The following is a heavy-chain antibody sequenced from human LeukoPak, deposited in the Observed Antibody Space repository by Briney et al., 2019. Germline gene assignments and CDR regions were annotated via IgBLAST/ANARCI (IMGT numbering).Heavy chain of an antibody. D-gene: IGHD2-2*01. CDR1: GYPFSSYD. CDR3: ARGTIYCSRTTCQDAFDI. Sequence: ASVKVSCKASGYPFSSYDINWVRQATGQGPEWMGWMNLNSGDTGYARKFQGRVTMTRDTSISTAYMDLSSLRSEDTAVYYCARGTIYCSRTTCQDAFDIWGQGTMVTVSS. V-gene: IGHV1-8*01. CDR2: MNLNSGDT. J-gene: IGHJ3*02.